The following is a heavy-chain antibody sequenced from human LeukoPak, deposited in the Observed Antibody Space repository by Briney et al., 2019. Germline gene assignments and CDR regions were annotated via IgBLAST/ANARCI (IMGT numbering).Heavy chain of an antibody. D-gene: IGHD1-1*01. CDR2: IFRDGST. CDR1: GFAVSSYN. CDR3: ATETWKD. Sequence: GGSLRLSCAASGFAVSSYNMSWVRQAPGKGLEWVSAIFRDGSTSHADSVKGRFTISRDNSRNTVYLQMNSLRAEDTAVYYCATETWKDWGQGTLVTVSS. J-gene: IGHJ4*02. V-gene: IGHV3-53*01.